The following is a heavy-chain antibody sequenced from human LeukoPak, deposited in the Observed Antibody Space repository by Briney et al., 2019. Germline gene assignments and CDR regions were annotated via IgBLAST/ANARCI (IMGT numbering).Heavy chain of an antibody. D-gene: IGHD3-9*01. CDR1: GFTFSSYS. CDR2: ISSSSSYI. Sequence: PGGSLRLSCAASGFTFSSYSMNWVRQAPGKGLEWVSSISSSSSYIYYADSVKGRFTISRDNAKNSLYLQMNSLRAEDTAVYYCARDPMDDILTLDYYYYGMDVWGQGTTVTVSS. J-gene: IGHJ6*02. V-gene: IGHV3-21*01. CDR3: ARDPMDDILTLDYYYYGMDV.